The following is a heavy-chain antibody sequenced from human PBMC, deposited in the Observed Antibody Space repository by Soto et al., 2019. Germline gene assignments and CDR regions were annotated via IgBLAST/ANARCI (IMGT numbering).Heavy chain of an antibody. CDR2: IRCGGSNI. CDR3: ARDGVGVTAFWGYLDY. J-gene: IGHJ4*02. CDR1: GSIFRGYG. V-gene: IGHV3-33*01. D-gene: IGHD2-8*01. Sequence: QVQLVESGGGVVQPGRSLRLSCAASGSIFRGYGMHWIRQAPGKGLEWVAVIRCGGSNINYADSVMGRFTISRDNSKNTLYLEMKSLRVEDTAVYYCARDGVGVTAFWGYLDYWGQGTLVTVSS.